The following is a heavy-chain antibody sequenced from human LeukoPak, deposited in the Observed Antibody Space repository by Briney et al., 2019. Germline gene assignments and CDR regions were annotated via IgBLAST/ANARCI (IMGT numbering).Heavy chain of an antibody. D-gene: IGHD6-19*01. Sequence: GGSLRLSCAASGFTFSDYYMSWIRQAPGKGLEWVSYISSSSSYTNYADSVKGRFTISRDNAKNSLYLQMNSLRAEDTAVYYCARAVAGTGGAFDIWGQGTMVTVSS. J-gene: IGHJ3*02. CDR1: GFTFSDYY. CDR3: ARAVAGTGGAFDI. CDR2: ISSSSSYT. V-gene: IGHV3-11*05.